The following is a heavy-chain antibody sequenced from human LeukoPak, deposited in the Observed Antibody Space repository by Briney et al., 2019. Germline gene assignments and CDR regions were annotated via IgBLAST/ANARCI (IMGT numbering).Heavy chain of an antibody. CDR3: AKGKSDSSGHDYTLDY. CDR1: GFTFSRYA. Sequence: GGSLRLSCAASGFTFSRYAIHWIRQAPGKGLEWVALFSYDGSTKHYAGSEKGRFTVSSDDSKNTQYLQMNSLRAEDMAVYYCAKGKSDSSGHDYTLDYWGQGTLVTVSS. V-gene: IGHV3-30*01. J-gene: IGHJ4*02. D-gene: IGHD5-12*01. CDR2: FSYDGSTK.